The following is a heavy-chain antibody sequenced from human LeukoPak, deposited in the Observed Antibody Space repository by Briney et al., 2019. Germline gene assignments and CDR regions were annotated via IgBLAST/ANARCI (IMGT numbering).Heavy chain of an antibody. J-gene: IGHJ3*02. D-gene: IGHD3-9*01. Sequence: SETLSLTCTVSGGSISSYYWSWIRQPPGKGLEWIGYIYYSGSTNYNPSLKSQVTISVDTSKNQFSLKLSSVTAADTAVYYCARESDDIDAFDIWGQGTMVTVSS. CDR3: ARESDDIDAFDI. CDR2: IYYSGST. CDR1: GGSISSYY. V-gene: IGHV4-59*01.